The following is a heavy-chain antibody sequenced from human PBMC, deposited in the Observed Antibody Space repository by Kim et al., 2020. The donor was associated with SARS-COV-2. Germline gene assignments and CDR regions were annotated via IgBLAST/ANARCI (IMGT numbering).Heavy chain of an antibody. Sequence: GNPTYARGFTGRFVFPLDTSVSTAYLQISSLKAEDTAVYYCAREVIWYFDLWGRGTLVTVSS. CDR3: AREVIWYFDL. J-gene: IGHJ2*01. CDR2: GNP. V-gene: IGHV7-4-1*02.